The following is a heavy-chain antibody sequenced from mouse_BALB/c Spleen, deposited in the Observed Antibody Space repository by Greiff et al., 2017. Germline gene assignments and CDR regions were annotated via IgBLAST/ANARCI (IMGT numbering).Heavy chain of an antibody. D-gene: IGHD4-1*01. V-gene: IGHV3-6*02. CDR3: ARGNWDGRGDY. CDR1: GYSITSGYY. Sequence: EVQLQQSGPGLVKPSQSLSLTCSVTGYSITSGYYWNWIRQFPGNKLEWMGYISYDDSNNYNPSLKNRISITRDTSKNQFFLKLNSVTTEDTATYYCARGNWDGRGDYWGQGTTLTVSS. J-gene: IGHJ2*01. CDR2: ISYDDSN.